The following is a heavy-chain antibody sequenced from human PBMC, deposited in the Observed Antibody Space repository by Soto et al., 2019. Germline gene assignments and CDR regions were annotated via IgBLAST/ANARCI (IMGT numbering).Heavy chain of an antibody. CDR2: ISYDGSNK. D-gene: IGHD3-22*01. Sequence: QVQLVESGGGVVQPGRSLRLSCAASGFTFSSYGMHWVRQAPGKGLVWVAVISYDGSNKYYADSVKGRFTISRDNSKNTLYMQMNSLRAEDTAVYYCAKGQKYYYDGSGYYGYWGQGTLVTVSS. CDR3: AKGQKYYYDGSGYYGY. J-gene: IGHJ1*01. V-gene: IGHV3-30*18. CDR1: GFTFSSYG.